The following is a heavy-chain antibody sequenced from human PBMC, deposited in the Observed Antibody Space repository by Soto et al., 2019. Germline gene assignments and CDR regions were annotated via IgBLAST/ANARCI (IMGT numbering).Heavy chain of an antibody. Sequence: SVKVSCKASGGTFSSYAISWVRQAPGQGLEWMGGIIPIFGTANYAQKFQGRVTITADESTSTAYMELSSLRSDDTAVYYCAKEISVVVGRCNYWGQGTLVTVSS. CDR3: AKEISVVVGRCNY. J-gene: IGHJ4*02. D-gene: IGHD2-21*01. CDR2: IIPIFGTA. CDR1: GGTFSSYA. V-gene: IGHV1-69*13.